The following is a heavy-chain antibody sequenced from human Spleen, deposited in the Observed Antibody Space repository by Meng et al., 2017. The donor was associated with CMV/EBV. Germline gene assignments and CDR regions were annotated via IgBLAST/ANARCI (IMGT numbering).Heavy chain of an antibody. J-gene: IGHJ4*02. V-gene: IGHV3-48*03. CDR3: EKILAFGGVVADY. CDR2: ISTSGRTI. CDR1: GFTFSHFE. Sequence: GESLKISCAASGFTFSHFEMNWVRQAPGKGLEWVSYISTSGRTIYYADSVKGRFAISRDNAKNSLYLQMNSLRAEDTAVYYCEKILAFGGVVADYWGQGTLVTVSS. D-gene: IGHD3-16*02.